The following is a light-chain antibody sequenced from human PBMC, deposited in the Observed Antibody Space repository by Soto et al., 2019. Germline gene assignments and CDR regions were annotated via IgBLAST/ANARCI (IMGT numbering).Light chain of an antibody. J-gene: IGKJ2*01. V-gene: IGKV3-20*01. CDR2: GAS. CDR1: QSVSGSY. Sequence: EVELTQSPGTLSLSPGERATLSCRASQSVSGSYLAWYQQKPGQAARLLIYGASNRATGIPDRFSGSGCGTDFTLTITRLEPQDVAVYYCQQYGSSPMYTIGQGTKLEIK. CDR3: QQYGSSPMYT.